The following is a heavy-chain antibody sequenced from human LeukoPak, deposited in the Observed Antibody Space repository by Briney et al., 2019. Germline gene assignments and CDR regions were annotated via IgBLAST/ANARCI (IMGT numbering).Heavy chain of an antibody. CDR1: GFTFSSYG. Sequence: GGSLRLSCAASGFTFSSYGMHWVRQAPGKGLEWVAVISYDGSNKYYADSVKGRFTISRDNSKNTLYLQMNSLRAEDTAVYYCASYDYGPVDAFDIWGQGTMVTVSS. V-gene: IGHV3-30*03. D-gene: IGHD4-17*01. CDR2: ISYDGSNK. J-gene: IGHJ3*02. CDR3: ASYDYGPVDAFDI.